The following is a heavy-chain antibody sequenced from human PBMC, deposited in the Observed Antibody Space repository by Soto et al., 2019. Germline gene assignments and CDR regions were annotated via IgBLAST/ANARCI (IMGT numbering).Heavy chain of an antibody. D-gene: IGHD1-26*01. Sequence: SETLSLTCTVSDGSISSYYWSWIRQPPGKGLEWIGYIYGTGTTNYSPSLTNRVTISVDMSKNQFSLRLSSLTAADTAVYYCAGFSSGTYLFDLWGQGTPVTVSS. V-gene: IGHV4-59*01. CDR2: IYGTGTT. CDR1: DGSISSYY. J-gene: IGHJ5*02. CDR3: AGFSSGTYLFDL.